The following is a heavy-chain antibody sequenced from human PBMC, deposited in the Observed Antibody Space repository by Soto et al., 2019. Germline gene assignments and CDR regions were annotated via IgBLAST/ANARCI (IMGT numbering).Heavy chain of an antibody. V-gene: IGHV3-30*01. CDR1: GFTFSSYA. CDR3: ARDQYSSSWYRANNYYYYGMDV. CDR2: ISYDGSNK. J-gene: IGHJ6*02. D-gene: IGHD6-13*01. Sequence: PGGSLRLSCAASGFTFSSYAMHWVRQAPGKGLEWVAVISYDGSNKYYADSVKGRFTISRDNSKNTLYLQMNSLRAEDTAVYYCARDQYSSSWYRANNYYYYGMDVWGQGTTVTVSS.